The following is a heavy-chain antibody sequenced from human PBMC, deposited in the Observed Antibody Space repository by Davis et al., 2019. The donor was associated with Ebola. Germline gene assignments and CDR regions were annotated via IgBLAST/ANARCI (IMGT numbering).Heavy chain of an antibody. D-gene: IGHD1-14*01. J-gene: IGHJ5*02. CDR3: AKDITGTTNH. CDR1: GYTFISSD. Sequence: ASVNVSRKTSGYTFISSDINWVRQATGQGLEWMGWMNPNSGNTGYAQKFQGRVTMTRDTTIRTAYMELSNLRSEDTAVYYCAKDITGTTNHWGQGTLVTVSS. V-gene: IGHV1-8*01. CDR2: MNPNSGNT.